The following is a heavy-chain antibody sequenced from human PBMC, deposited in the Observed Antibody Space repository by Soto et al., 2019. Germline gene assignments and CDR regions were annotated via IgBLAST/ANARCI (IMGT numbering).Heavy chain of an antibody. Sequence: PSETLSLTCTVSGGSISSSSYYWGWIRQPPGKGLEWIGSIYYSGSTYFNPSLKSRVTISVDTSKNQFSLKLSSVTAADTAVYYCARGLRLVANWFDPWGQGTLVTVYS. D-gene: IGHD4-17*01. J-gene: IGHJ5*02. CDR1: GGSISSSSYY. CDR2: IYYSGST. V-gene: IGHV4-39*01. CDR3: ARGLRLVANWFDP.